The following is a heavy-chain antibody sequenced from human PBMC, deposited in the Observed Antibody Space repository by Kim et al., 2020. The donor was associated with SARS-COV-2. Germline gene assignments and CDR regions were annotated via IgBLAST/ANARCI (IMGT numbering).Heavy chain of an antibody. J-gene: IGHJ4*02. Sequence: GGSLRPSCAASGFTFGRYGMHWLRQAPDKGLEWVAAISLDGSEKYYLDSVKGRFTISRDNSKNTLSLQMNSLRVEDTAVYYCAKAMTVVTPTFDYWGQGALVTVSS. CDR1: GFTFGRYG. CDR3: AKAMTVVTPTFDY. V-gene: IGHV3-30*18. CDR2: ISLDGSEK. D-gene: IGHD2-21*02.